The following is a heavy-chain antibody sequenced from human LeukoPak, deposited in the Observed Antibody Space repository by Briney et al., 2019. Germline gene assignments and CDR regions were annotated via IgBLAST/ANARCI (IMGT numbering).Heavy chain of an antibody. D-gene: IGHD3-22*01. CDR3: ARETYYYDSSGIYYYYYYMDV. V-gene: IGHV4-59*01. J-gene: IGHJ6*03. CDR1: GGSISSYY. Sequence: PSETLSLTCTVSGGSISSYYWSWIRQPPGKGLEWIGYIYNSGSTNYNPSLKSRVTISVDTSKNQFSLKLSSVTAADTAVYYCARETYYYDSSGIYYYYYYMDVWGKGTTVTVSS. CDR2: IYNSGST.